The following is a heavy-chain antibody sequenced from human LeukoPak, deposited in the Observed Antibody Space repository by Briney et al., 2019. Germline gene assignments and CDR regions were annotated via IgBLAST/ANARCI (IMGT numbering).Heavy chain of an antibody. Sequence: ASVKVSCKVSGYTLTELSMHWVRQAPGKGLEWMGGFDPEDGETIYAQKFQGRVTMTEDTSTDTAYMELSSLRSEDTAVYYCARKAPYGGNMEYYFDYWGQGTLVTVSS. CDR2: FDPEDGET. CDR1: GYTLTELS. CDR3: ARKAPYGGNMEYYFDY. J-gene: IGHJ4*02. V-gene: IGHV1-24*01. D-gene: IGHD4-23*01.